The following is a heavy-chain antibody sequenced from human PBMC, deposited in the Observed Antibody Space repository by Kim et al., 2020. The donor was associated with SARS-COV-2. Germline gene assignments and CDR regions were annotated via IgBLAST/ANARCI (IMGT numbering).Heavy chain of an antibody. CDR3: ARAGILRYFDWDYYYYGMDV. CDR1: GGSISSYY. CDR2: IYTSGST. J-gene: IGHJ6*02. Sequence: SETLSLTCTVSGGSISSYYWSWIRQPAGKGLEWIGRIYTSGSTNYNPSLKSRVTMSVDTSKNQFSLKLSSVTAADTAVYYCARAGILRYFDWDYYYYGMDVWGQGPTVTVSS. V-gene: IGHV4-4*07. D-gene: IGHD3-9*01.